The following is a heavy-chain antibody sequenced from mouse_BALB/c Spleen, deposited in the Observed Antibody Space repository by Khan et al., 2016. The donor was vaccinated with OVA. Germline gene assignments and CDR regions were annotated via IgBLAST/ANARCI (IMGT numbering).Heavy chain of an antibody. Sequence: QVQLKQSAPSFFPPFSSFIISFHSSFSTFTNFYIHWVKQRPGQGLEWIGWIYPGNVNTKYNENFKGKATLTADKSSSTAYMLLSSLTSEDSAVYFCARGDYYGTYAMDYWGQGTSVIVSS. D-gene: IGHD1-1*01. J-gene: IGHJ4*01. CDR3: ARGDYYGTYAMDY. V-gene: IGHV1S56*01. CDR2: IYPGNVNT. CDR1: FSTFTNFY.